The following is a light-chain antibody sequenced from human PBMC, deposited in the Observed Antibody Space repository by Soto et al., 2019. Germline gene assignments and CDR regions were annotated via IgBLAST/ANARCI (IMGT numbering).Light chain of an antibody. V-gene: IGKV3-11*01. CDR3: QQRGHWPIT. CDR1: QSISNS. CDR2: DVS. J-gene: IGKJ5*01. Sequence: EIVLTQSAGTLSLSPGERATLSCRASQSISNSLAWYQQKPGQAPRLLIYDVSNRATGIPARFSGSGSGADFTLTISSLEPEDFAVYYCQQRGHWPITFGQGTRLEIK.